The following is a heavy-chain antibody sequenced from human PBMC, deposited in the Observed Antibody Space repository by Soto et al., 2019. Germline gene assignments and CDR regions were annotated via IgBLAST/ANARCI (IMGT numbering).Heavy chain of an antibody. CDR3: TRDMVTVGGVSTDAFYI. J-gene: IGHJ3*02. V-gene: IGHV3-9*01. Sequence: EVQLVESGGALVQPGRSLRLSCAASGFTFDNCALHWVRQAPGKGLEWVSGISGNSAIKLYADSVKGRVTISRDNAKKTLYPQMDRLRAEDTSLCYCTRDMVTVGGVSTDAFYIWGQGTMDTVSS. D-gene: IGHD3-16*01. CDR1: GFTFDNCA. CDR2: ISGNSAIK.